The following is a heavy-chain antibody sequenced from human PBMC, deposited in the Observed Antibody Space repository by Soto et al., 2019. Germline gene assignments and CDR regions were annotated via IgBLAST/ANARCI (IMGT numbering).Heavy chain of an antibody. CDR2: ISGTGGST. CDR3: AKDRLGGNFDY. V-gene: IGHV3-23*01. CDR1: GFTFNNYA. J-gene: IGHJ4*02. Sequence: EVQLLDSGGGLVQPGGSLRLSCAASGFTFNNYAMNWVRQAPGKGLEWVATISGTGGSTYYADSVKGRFTISRDNSKNTLHLQMNSLRVEDTAVYYCAKDRLGGNFDYWGQGTQVTVSS.